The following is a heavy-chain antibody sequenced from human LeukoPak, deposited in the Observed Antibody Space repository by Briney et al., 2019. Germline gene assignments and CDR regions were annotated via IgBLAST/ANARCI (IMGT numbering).Heavy chain of an antibody. CDR2: INHSGST. CDR1: GASISSGGYY. D-gene: IGHD3-3*01. Sequence: PSESRSLTRTVSGASISSGGYYCSRLRQPPVNGLEWTGEINHSGSTNYHPYLKSRVTISVGTSKKQFSLRVSSVTAADTAVYYCARGREYYDFWSGYYYGMDVWGQGTTVTVSS. V-gene: IGHV4-39*07. J-gene: IGHJ6*02. CDR3: ARGREYYDFWSGYYYGMDV.